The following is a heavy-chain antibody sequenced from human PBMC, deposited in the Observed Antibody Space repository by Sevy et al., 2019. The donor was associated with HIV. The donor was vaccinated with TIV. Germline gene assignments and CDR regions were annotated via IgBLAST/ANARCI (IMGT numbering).Heavy chain of an antibody. Sequence: GGSPRLSCAASGFSFSSYWMHWVRQAPGKGLEWVANIKQDESEKYCAASVKGRLTISRDNAKNSVYLQMNSLRPEDTAIYYCARGNSGSFDYWGQGTLVTVS. J-gene: IGHJ4*02. CDR1: GFSFSSYW. D-gene: IGHD3-22*01. CDR3: ARGNSGSFDY. V-gene: IGHV3-7*03. CDR2: IKQDESEK.